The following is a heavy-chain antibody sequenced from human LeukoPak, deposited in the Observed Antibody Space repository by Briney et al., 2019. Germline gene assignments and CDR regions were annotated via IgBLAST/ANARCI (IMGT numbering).Heavy chain of an antibody. CDR1: GFNFRAYW. D-gene: IGHD6-6*01. CDR3: AKDQRFKYSSSLVLDY. Sequence: GGSLRLSCTTSGFNFRAYWMGWVRQAPGKGLEWVAFIRYDGSNKYHADSVKGRFTISRDNSKNTLYLQMNSLRAEDTAVYYCAKDQRFKYSSSLVLDYWGQGTLVTVSS. CDR2: IRYDGSNK. J-gene: IGHJ4*02. V-gene: IGHV3-30*02.